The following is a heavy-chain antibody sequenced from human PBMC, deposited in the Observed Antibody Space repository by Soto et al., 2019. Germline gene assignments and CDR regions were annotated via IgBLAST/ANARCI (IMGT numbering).Heavy chain of an antibody. D-gene: IGHD3-10*01. CDR1: GGSISSGGYS. V-gene: IGHV4-30-2*01. CDR2: IYHSGST. Sequence: ASETLSLTCAVSGGSISSGGYSWSWIRQPPGKGLEWIGYIYHSGSTYYNPSLKSRVTISVDRSKNQFSLKLSSVTAADTAVYYCARGRVGSGFDYWGQGTLVTVSS. J-gene: IGHJ4*02. CDR3: ARGRVGSGFDY.